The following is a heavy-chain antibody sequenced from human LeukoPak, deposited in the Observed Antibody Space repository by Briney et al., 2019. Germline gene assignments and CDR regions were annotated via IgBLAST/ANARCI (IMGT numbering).Heavy chain of an antibody. D-gene: IGHD2-15*01. V-gene: IGHV1-18*01. Sequence: GSVKVSCKASGYTFTSYGISWVRQAPGQGLEWMGGISGYNGHTNYAEKVKGRVTVTTDTSTSTVYLQLKSLTSDDTAVYYFARLEVVVVAGGDYWGQRPWSPSPQ. CDR3: ARLEVVVVAGGDY. CDR2: ISGYNGHT. CDR1: GYTFTSYG. J-gene: IGHJ4*02.